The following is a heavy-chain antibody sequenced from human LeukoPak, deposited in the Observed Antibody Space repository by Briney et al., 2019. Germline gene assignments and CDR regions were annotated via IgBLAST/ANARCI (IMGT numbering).Heavy chain of an antibody. CDR3: AKCEQWELLFILDY. CDR2: IIGSARST. V-gene: IGHV3-23*01. J-gene: IGHJ4*02. D-gene: IGHD1-26*01. Sequence: IIGSARSTYYADSVKGRFTISRDNSKNTLYLQMNSLRAEDTAVYYCAKCEQWELLFILDYWGQGTLVTVSS.